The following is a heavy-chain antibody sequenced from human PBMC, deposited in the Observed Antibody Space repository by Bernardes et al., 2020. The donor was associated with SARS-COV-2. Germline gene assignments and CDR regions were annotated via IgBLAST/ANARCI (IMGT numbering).Heavy chain of an antibody. CDR2: ISSSSSYT. V-gene: IGHV3-11*05. Sequence: GGSLRLSRAASGFTFSDYYMSWIRQAPGKGLEWVSYISSSSSYTNYADSVKGRFTISRDNAKNSLYLQMNSLRAEDTAVYYCARDQLYDFWSGIPYMMDVWGKGTTVTVSS. D-gene: IGHD3-3*01. CDR1: GFTFSDYY. CDR3: ARDQLYDFWSGIPYMMDV. J-gene: IGHJ6*04.